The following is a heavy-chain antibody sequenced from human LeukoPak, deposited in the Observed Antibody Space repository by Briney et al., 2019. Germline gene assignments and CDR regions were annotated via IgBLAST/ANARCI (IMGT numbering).Heavy chain of an antibody. Sequence: GGSLRLSCAASGFTFDDYGMSWVRHAPGKGLEWVSGINWNGGSTGYADSVKGRFTISRDNAKNSLYLQMNSLRAEDTALYYCARVLSAVVAATRGSYYYMDVWGKGTTVTVSS. V-gene: IGHV3-20*04. CDR2: INWNGGST. J-gene: IGHJ6*03. CDR1: GFTFDDYG. D-gene: IGHD2-15*01. CDR3: ARVLSAVVAATRGSYYYMDV.